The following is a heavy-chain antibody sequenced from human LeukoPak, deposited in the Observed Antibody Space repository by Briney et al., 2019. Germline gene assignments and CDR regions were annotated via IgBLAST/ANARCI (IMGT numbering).Heavy chain of an antibody. J-gene: IGHJ4*02. CDR3: ATGRSYFWSGYTCDY. CDR2: FTPEVEDDEI. D-gene: IGHD3-3*01. CDR1: GHTLSELS. Sequence: ASVKVSCKVSGHTLSELSIHWVREAPGKGLEWMGGFTPEVEDDEIIYAQKFQGRVIMTEDKSTETAYMELRSLTSEDNAVYYCATGRSYFWSGYTCDYWGQGTLVTVSS. V-gene: IGHV1-24*01.